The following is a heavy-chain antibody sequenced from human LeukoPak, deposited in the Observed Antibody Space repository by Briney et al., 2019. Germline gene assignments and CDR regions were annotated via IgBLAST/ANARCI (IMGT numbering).Heavy chain of an antibody. V-gene: IGHV4-59*11. D-gene: IGHD3-16*01. J-gene: IGHJ4*02. CDR1: GGSINSLY. CDR2: IQNTGRT. CDR3: ARGQRTNNAYPYFDS. Sequence: PSETLSLTCAVSGGSINSLYWSWIRQPPGKGLEWIGFIQNTGRTIYHPSLDSRVTMSVDSSKNQFSLKLRSVTAADTAVYFCARGQRTNNAYPYFDSWGQGTLVT.